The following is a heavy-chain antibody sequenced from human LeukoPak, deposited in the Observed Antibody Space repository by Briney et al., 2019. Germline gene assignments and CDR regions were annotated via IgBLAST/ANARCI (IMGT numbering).Heavy chain of an antibody. D-gene: IGHD6-13*01. J-gene: IGHJ4*02. CDR3: ASAPWIGPGIAAALGY. CDR1: GYTFTGYY. CDR2: INPNSGGT. V-gene: IGHV1-2*02. Sequence: RGASVKVSCKASGYTFTGYYMHWVRQAPGQGLEWMGWINPNSGGTNYAQKFQGRVTMTRDTSISTAYMELSRLRSDDTAVYYCASAPWIGPGIAAALGYWGQGTLVTVSS.